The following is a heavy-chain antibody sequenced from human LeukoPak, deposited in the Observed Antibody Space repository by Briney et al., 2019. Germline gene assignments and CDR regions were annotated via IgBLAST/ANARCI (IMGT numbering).Heavy chain of an antibody. V-gene: IGHV3-30*18. CDR2: ISYDGTNK. J-gene: IGHJ4*02. CDR1: GFSFSSYG. CDR3: AKDRGWNGAFDH. D-gene: IGHD1-1*01. Sequence: GGSLRLSCAASGFSFSSYGMHWVRQAPGKGLEWVAVISYDGTNKDYADSVKGRFTISRDNSKNTLFLQMNSLRTEDTAVYYCAKDRGWNGAFDHWGQGTLATVSS.